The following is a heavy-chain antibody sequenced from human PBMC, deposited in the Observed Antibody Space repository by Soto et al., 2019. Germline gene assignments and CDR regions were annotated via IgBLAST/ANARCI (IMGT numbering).Heavy chain of an antibody. CDR2: ISGSGGTT. Sequence: PGGSLRLSCAASGFTFSSYAMTWVRQAPGKGLEWVSAISGSGGTTYYADSVKGRFTISRDNSKNTMYMQMNSLRAEDTAVYTCAKANRFCSGGSCYLNYFDYWGQGALVTVSS. CDR3: AKANRFCSGGSCYLNYFDY. V-gene: IGHV3-23*01. J-gene: IGHJ4*02. D-gene: IGHD2-15*01. CDR1: GFTFSSYA.